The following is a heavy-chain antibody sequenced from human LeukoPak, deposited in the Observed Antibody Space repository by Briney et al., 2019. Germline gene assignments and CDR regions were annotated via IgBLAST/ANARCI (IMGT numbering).Heavy chain of an antibody. CDR3: AELGITMIGGV. V-gene: IGHV3-48*03. J-gene: IGHJ6*04. CDR1: GFTFSSYE. D-gene: IGHD3-10*02. Sequence: SGGSLRLSCAASGFTFSSYEMNWVRQAPGKGLEWVSYISSSGSTIYYADSVKGRFTISRDNAKNSLYLQMSSLRAEDTAVYYCAELGITMIGGVWGKGTTVTISS. CDR2: ISSSGSTI.